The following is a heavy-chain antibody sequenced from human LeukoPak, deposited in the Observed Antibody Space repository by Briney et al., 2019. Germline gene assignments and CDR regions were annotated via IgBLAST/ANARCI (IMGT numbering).Heavy chain of an antibody. CDR3: ARELVSLGTGYFDL. CDR1: GFTFGTYG. Sequence: GGSLRLSCEASGFTFGTYGMTWVRQAPGKGLEWVSGITGSSTWTYYADSVRGRFTISRDNSKSTLHLQMNNLTADDAAIYFCARELVSLGTGYFDLWGRGTLVTVSS. D-gene: IGHD7-27*01. V-gene: IGHV3-23*01. CDR2: ITGSSTWT. J-gene: IGHJ2*01.